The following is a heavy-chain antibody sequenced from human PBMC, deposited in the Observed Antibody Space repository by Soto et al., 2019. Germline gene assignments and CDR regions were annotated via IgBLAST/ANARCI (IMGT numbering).Heavy chain of an antibody. Sequence: GGSLRLSCAASGFTFSNFWMSWVRQASGKGLEWVANIKHDGGETYYVDSVKGRFTISRDNAKNSLYLQMYSLRAEDKGVYYCAREGDCSGGSCYSGLHSWGQGTLVTVSS. V-gene: IGHV3-7*01. CDR2: IKHDGGET. D-gene: IGHD2-15*01. CDR3: AREGDCSGGSCYSGLHS. J-gene: IGHJ5*02. CDR1: GFTFSNFW.